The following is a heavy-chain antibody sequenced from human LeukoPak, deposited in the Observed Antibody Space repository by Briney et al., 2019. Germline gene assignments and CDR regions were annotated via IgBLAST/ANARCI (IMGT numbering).Heavy chain of an antibody. D-gene: IGHD6-19*01. V-gene: IGHV3-23*01. Sequence: PGGSLRLSCAASGFTFSSYALTWVRQPPGKGLEWVSAISASGSGTYYAASVRGRLTISRDNSKNTMYVQMNSLRVEDTAVYYCAKVWGGSSGWYYFDYWGQGTQVTVSP. CDR1: GFTFSSYA. CDR3: AKVWGGSSGWYYFDY. CDR2: ISASGSGT. J-gene: IGHJ4*02.